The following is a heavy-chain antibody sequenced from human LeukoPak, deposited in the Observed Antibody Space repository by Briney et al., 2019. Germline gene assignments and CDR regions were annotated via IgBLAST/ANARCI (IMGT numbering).Heavy chain of an antibody. CDR1: GGSFSGYY. D-gene: IGHD2-15*01. V-gene: IGHV4-34*01. J-gene: IGHJ1*01. Sequence: SETLSLTCAVYGGSFSGYYWSWIRQPPGKGLEWIGEINHSGSTNYNPSLKSRVTISVDTSKNQFSLKLSSVTAADTAVYYCARGYWSPEHWGQGTLVTVSP. CDR2: INHSGST. CDR3: ARGYWSPEH.